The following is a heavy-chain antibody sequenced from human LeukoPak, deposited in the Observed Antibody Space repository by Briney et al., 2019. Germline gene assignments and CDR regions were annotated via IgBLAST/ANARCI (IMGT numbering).Heavy chain of an antibody. CDR3: ASLSSSWSTDY. Sequence: SEALSLTCTVSGGSISSYYWSWIRQPAGKGLEWIGRIYTSGSTNYYPSLKSRVTMSVDTSKNQFSLKLSSVTAADTAVYYCASLSSSWSTDYWGQGTLVTVSS. D-gene: IGHD6-13*01. CDR2: IYTSGST. J-gene: IGHJ4*02. CDR1: GGSISSYY. V-gene: IGHV4-4*07.